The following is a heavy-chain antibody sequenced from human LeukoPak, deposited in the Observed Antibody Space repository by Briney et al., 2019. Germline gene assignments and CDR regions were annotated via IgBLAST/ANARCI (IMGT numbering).Heavy chain of an antibody. J-gene: IGHJ5*02. V-gene: IGHV3-23*01. Sequence: PGGSLRLSCAASGFTYSSYAMSWVRQAPGKGLEWVSAISGSGGSTYYADSVKGRFTISRDNSKNTLYLQMNSLRAEDTAVYYCAKGYSTVTTVRRYWFDPWGQGTLVTVSS. CDR2: ISGSGGST. CDR3: AKGYSTVTTVRRYWFDP. CDR1: GFTYSSYA. D-gene: IGHD4-17*01.